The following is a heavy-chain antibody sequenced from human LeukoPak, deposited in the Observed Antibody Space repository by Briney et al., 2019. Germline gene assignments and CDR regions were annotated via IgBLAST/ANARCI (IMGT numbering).Heavy chain of an antibody. CDR2: IYIDGKT. CDR3: AREGRYDILTAYYPLNN. D-gene: IGHD3-9*01. CDR1: GFTVSSNF. Sequence: GGSLRLSCAASGFTVSSNFMSWVRLAPGKGMECVSVIYIDGKTFYAESVKGRFTISRDNSKNTLYLQMNSLRPEDTPVYYCAREGRYDILTAYYPLNNWGQGARVTVSS. J-gene: IGHJ4*02. V-gene: IGHV3-66*02.